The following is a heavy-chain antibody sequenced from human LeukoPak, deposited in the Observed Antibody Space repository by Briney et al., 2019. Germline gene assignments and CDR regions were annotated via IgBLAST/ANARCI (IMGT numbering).Heavy chain of an antibody. D-gene: IGHD4-17*01. CDR1: GGTFSSYA. Sequence: SVKVSCKASGGTFSSYAISWVRQAPGQGLEWMGGIIPIFGTANYAQKFQGRVTITADKSTSTAYMELSSLRSEDTAVYYCARDPDYGDYVLDYWGQGTLVTVSS. CDR3: ARDPDYGDYVLDY. J-gene: IGHJ4*02. CDR2: IIPIFGTA. V-gene: IGHV1-69*06.